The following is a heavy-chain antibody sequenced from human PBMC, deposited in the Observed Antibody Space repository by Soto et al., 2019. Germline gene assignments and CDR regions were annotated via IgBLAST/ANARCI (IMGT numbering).Heavy chain of an antibody. V-gene: IGHV3-15*07. J-gene: IGHJ4*02. D-gene: IGHD6-19*01. CDR3: TRLGYNRGWYPGWYDS. CDR1: GFSFTNAW. Sequence: EVHLVESGGGLVKPGGSLRLSCAASGFSFTNAWMNWVRQVPGQGLEWVGHIQSKTDGGATDYAAPVKGRFTISRDDSTKTLYLQMNSLQSEDTAVYYCTRLGYNRGWYPGWYDSWGRGTLVTVSS. CDR2: IQSKTDGGAT.